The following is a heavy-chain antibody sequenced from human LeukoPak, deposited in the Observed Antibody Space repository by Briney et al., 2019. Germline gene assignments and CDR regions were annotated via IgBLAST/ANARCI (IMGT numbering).Heavy chain of an antibody. V-gene: IGHV3-33*06. Sequence: PGRSLRLSCAASGFSFSSYAMHWVRQAPGKGLEWVALIWSDGSNRHYADSVKGRFTISRENSKNTLHLQMNSLRADDTAVYYCAKGDSYYDFCLDVWGRGTTVTVSS. J-gene: IGHJ6*02. CDR3: AKGDSYYDFCLDV. CDR2: IWSDGSNR. CDR1: GFSFSSYA. D-gene: IGHD3-3*01.